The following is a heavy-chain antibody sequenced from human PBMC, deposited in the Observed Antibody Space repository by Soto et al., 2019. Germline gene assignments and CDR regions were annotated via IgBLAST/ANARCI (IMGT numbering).Heavy chain of an antibody. CDR2: VSYAGSNT. CDR3: SKSPVVAAHFAH. V-gene: IGHV3-30*18. J-gene: IGHJ4*02. D-gene: IGHD2-15*01. CDR1: GFTFSTYG. Sequence: QVQLVESGGGVVQPGRSLRLSCAASGFTFSTYGMHWVRQAPGKGLEGVAFVSYAGSNTYYADSVKGRFTMSRDNSKSTLFLQLHSLSTEDTAVYYCSKSPVVAAHFAHWGQGTLVTVSS.